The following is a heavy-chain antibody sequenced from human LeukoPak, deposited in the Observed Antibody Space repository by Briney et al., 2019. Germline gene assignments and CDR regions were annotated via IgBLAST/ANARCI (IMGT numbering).Heavy chain of an antibody. CDR3: ARVADYYDSSGYYWKAFDI. V-gene: IGHV4-38-2*02. Sequence: SETLSLTCTVSGYSISSGYYWGWIRQPPGKGLEWIGSIYHSGSTYYNPSLKSRVTISVDKSKNQFSLKLSSVTAADTAVYYCARVADYYDSSGYYWKAFDIWGQGTMVTVSS. CDR1: GYSISSGYY. CDR2: IYHSGST. D-gene: IGHD3-22*01. J-gene: IGHJ3*02.